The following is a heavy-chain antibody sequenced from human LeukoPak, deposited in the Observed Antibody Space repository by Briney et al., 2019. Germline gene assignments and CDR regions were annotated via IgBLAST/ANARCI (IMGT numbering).Heavy chain of an antibody. D-gene: IGHD3-22*01. CDR2: ISSSSSTI. Sequence: GGSLRLSCAASGFTFSSYSMNWVRQAPGKGLEWVSYISSSSSTIYHADSVKGRFTISRDNAKNSLYLQMNSLRAEDTAVYYCARDLGHYDSSGYGVYWGQGTLVTVSS. CDR3: ARDLGHYDSSGYGVY. CDR1: GFTFSSYS. V-gene: IGHV3-48*04. J-gene: IGHJ4*02.